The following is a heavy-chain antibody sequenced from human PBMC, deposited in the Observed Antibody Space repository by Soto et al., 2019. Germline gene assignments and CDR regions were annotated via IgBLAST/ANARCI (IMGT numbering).Heavy chain of an antibody. D-gene: IGHD1-26*01. CDR2: IKSKTDGGTT. CDR1: GFTFSDAW. V-gene: IGHV3-15*01. J-gene: IGHJ4*02. Sequence: EVQLVESGGGLVKPGGSLRLSCAASGFTFSDAWMSWVRQAPGKGLEWVGRIKSKTDGGTTDYAAPVKGRFTISRDDSKHHLYLQRNSLKTDDTAVYYCATGGGASFFWGQGSRVTVSS. CDR3: ATGGGASFF.